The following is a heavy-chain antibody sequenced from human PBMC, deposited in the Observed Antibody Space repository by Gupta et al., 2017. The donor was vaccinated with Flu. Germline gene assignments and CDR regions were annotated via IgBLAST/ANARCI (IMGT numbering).Heavy chain of an antibody. CDR2: IIPVFGPT. J-gene: IGHJ4*02. Sequence: QVQLVQSGAEVKKPGSSVKVSCKPSGVPFNTYAINWVRQAPGQGLEWMGGIIPVFGPTIYTQKFQGRVTFTADESTSTAYMELSSLTSDDTAVYFCARKGGGQCRGGDCYSFDFWGQGTLVTVSS. CDR1: GVPFNTYA. V-gene: IGHV1-69*01. D-gene: IGHD2-21*02. CDR3: ARKGGGQCRGGDCYSFDF.